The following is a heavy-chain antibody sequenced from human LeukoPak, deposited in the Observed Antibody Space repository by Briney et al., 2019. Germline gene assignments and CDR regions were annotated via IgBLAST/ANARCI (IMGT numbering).Heavy chain of an antibody. J-gene: IGHJ6*03. CDR2: IYYSGST. CDR3: TTGSIAYYYMDV. D-gene: IGHD3-10*01. Sequence: RSETLSLTCTVSGGSISSYYWSWIRQPPGKGLEWIGNIYYSGSTNYNPSLKSRVTISVDTSKNQFSLKLSSVTAADTAVYYCTTGSIAYYYMDVWGKGTTVTISS. V-gene: IGHV4-59*01. CDR1: GGSISSYY.